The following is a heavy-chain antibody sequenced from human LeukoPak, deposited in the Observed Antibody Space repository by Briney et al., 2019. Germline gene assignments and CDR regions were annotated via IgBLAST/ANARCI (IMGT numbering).Heavy chain of an antibody. CDR3: ARRSESNWFDP. J-gene: IGHJ5*02. CDR2: IYPGDSDT. CDR1: GYSFTIYW. Sequence: GESLKISCKGSGYSFTIYWIGWVRQMPGKGLEWMGIIYPGDSDTRYNPSFQGQVTISADKSISTAYLQWSSLKASDTAMYYCARRSESNWFDPWGQGTLVTVSS. V-gene: IGHV5-51*01.